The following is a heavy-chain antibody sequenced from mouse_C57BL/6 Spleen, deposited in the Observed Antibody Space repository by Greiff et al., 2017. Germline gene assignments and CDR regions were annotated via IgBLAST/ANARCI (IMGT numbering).Heavy chain of an antibody. D-gene: IGHD1-1*01. CDR1: GFTFSSYA. Sequence: EVQRVESGGGLVKPGGSLKLSCAASGFTFSSYAMSWVRQTPEKRLEWVATISDGGSYTYYPDNVKGRFTISRDNAKNNLYLQMSHLKSEDTAMYYCARDQGSHYAMDYWGQGTSVTVSS. CDR3: ARDQGSHYAMDY. CDR2: ISDGGSYT. V-gene: IGHV5-4*01. J-gene: IGHJ4*01.